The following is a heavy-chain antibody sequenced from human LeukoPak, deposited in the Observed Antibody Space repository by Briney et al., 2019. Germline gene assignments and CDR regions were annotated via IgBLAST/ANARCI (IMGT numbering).Heavy chain of an antibody. J-gene: IGHJ3*02. CDR2: IDHSGST. Sequence: SETLSLTCAVYGGSFSGYYWSWIRQPPGKGLEWIGEIDHSGSTNCSPSLKSRVTISVDTSKNQFSLKLSSVTAADTAVYYCARGAAGSAFDIWGQGTMVTVSS. D-gene: IGHD6-13*01. CDR3: ARGAAGSAFDI. CDR1: GGSFSGYY. V-gene: IGHV4-34*01.